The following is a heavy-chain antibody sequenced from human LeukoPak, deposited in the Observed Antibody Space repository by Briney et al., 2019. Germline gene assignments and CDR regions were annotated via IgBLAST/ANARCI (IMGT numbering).Heavy chain of an antibody. J-gene: IGHJ5*02. Sequence: PSETLSLTCTVSGYSISSGYYWGWIRQPPGKGLEWIGSIYHSGSTYYNPSLKSRLTISADTSKNQFSLKLSSVTAADTAVYYCARDIYDYVWGSYRYNWFDPWGQGTLVTVSS. V-gene: IGHV4-38-2*02. CDR3: ARDIYDYVWGSYRYNWFDP. D-gene: IGHD3-16*02. CDR1: GYSISSGYY. CDR2: IYHSGST.